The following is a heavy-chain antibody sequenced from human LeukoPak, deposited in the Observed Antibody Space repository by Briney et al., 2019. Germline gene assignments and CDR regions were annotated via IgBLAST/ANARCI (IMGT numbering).Heavy chain of an antibody. V-gene: IGHV4-34*01. Sequence: SETLSLTCGAYGGSLSGFHWSWIRQPPGKGLEWVGEINDSGSTKYNPSLMSRVIISVDASKNHFSLNLSSVTAADTAVYYCARALYSASWYGGNRFDTWGQGTLVTVSS. CDR1: GGSLSGFH. D-gene: IGHD6-13*01. CDR2: INDSGST. CDR3: ARALYSASWYGGNRFDT. J-gene: IGHJ5*02.